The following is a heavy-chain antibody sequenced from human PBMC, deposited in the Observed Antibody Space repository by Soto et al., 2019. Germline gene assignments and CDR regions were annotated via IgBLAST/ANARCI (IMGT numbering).Heavy chain of an antibody. J-gene: IGHJ5*02. D-gene: IGHD2-15*01. CDR2: IIPIFGTA. CDR1: GGTFSSYA. Sequence: QVQLVQSGAEVKKPGSSVKVSCKASGGTFSSYAISWVRQAPGQGLEWMGGIIPIFGTANYAQKFQGRVTTTADESTSTAYMELSSLRSEDTAVYYCARTSVPYCSGGSCYRWFDPWGQGTLVTVSS. V-gene: IGHV1-69*01. CDR3: ARTSVPYCSGGSCYRWFDP.